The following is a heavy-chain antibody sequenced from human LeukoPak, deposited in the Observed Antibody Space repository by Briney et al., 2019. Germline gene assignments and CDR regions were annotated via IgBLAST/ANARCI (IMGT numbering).Heavy chain of an antibody. Sequence: GGSLRLSCAVSGFTVSSNYMSWVRQAPGPGLEWVSVIYGGGTTYYADSVKGRFTISRDNSKNTLFLQMNSLRAEDTAVYSCAKDLYRHYYDSSGYALFDYWGQGTLVTVSS. J-gene: IGHJ4*02. CDR3: AKDLYRHYYDSSGYALFDY. D-gene: IGHD3-22*01. CDR2: IYGGGTT. V-gene: IGHV3-66*01. CDR1: GFTVSSNY.